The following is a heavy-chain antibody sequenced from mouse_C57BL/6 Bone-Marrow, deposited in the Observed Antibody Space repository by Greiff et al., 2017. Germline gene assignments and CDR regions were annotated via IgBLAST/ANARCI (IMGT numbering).Heavy chain of an antibody. CDR3: ARVPFFYAMDY. V-gene: IGHV3-6*01. J-gene: IGHJ4*01. CDR1: GYSITSGYY. Sequence: DVKLQESGPGLVKPSQSLSLTCSVTGYSITSGYYWNWIRQFPGNKLEWMGYISYDGSNNYNPSLKNRISITRDTSKNQFFLKLNSVTTEDTATYYCARVPFFYAMDYWGQGTSVTVSS. CDR2: ISYDGSN.